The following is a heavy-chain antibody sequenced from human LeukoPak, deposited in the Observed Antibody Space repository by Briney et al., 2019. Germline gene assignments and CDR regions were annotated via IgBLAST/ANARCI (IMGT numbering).Heavy chain of an antibody. CDR2: IRYDGSNK. Sequence: GGSLRLSCAASGFTFSSYGMHWVRQAPGKALEWVAFIRYDGSNKYYADSVKGRFTISRDNSKNTLYLQMNSLRAEDTAVYYCAKEGRDGYNFDYWGQGTLVTVSS. CDR1: GFTFSSYG. J-gene: IGHJ4*02. CDR3: AKEGRDGYNFDY. D-gene: IGHD5-24*01. V-gene: IGHV3-30*02.